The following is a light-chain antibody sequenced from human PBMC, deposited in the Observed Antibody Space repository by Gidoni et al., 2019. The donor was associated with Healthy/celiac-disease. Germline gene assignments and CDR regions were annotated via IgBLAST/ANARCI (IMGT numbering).Light chain of an antibody. J-gene: IGKJ4*01. CDR2: GAS. Sequence: DIVLTQSPGTLSLSPGERATLYCRSSQSVSSSYLAWYQQKPGQAPRLLIYGASSRATGIPDRFSGSGSGTDFTLTISRLEPEDFAVYYCQQYGSSPGTFGGGTKVEIK. V-gene: IGKV3-20*01. CDR1: QSVSSSY. CDR3: QQYGSSPGT.